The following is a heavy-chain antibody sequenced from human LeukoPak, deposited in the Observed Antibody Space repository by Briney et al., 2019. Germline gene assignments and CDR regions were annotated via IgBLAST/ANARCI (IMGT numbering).Heavy chain of an antibody. V-gene: IGHV3-53*05. J-gene: IGHJ4*02. CDR1: GFTVSSNY. CDR3: AKHIVVVPAAYDY. D-gene: IGHD2-2*01. Sequence: PGGSLRLSCAASGFTVSSNYMSWVRQAPGKGLEWVSVIYSGGSTYYADSVKGRFTISRDNSKNSLYLQMNSLRTEDTALYYCAKHIVVVPAAYDYWGQGTLVTVSS. CDR2: IYSGGST.